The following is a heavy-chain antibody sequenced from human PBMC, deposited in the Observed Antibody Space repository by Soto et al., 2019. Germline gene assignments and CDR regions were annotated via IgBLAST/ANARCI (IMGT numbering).Heavy chain of an antibody. V-gene: IGHV1-69*12. CDR1: GGAFTSYS. CDR3: ARDNAGLEY. D-gene: IGHD6-13*01. Sequence: QVHLVQSGAEVKKPGSSVKVSCKASGGAFTSYSFQWVRQAPGQGLEWMGGIIPMSGTTNYARKFQGRVTMTADVPTNTAYIELSSLRSEDTAIYYCARDNAGLEYWGQGTLVTVSS. J-gene: IGHJ4*02. CDR2: IIPMSGTT.